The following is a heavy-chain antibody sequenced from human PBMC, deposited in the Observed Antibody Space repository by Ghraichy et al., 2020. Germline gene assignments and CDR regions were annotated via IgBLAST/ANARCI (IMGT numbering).Heavy chain of an antibody. CDR2: IWYDGSNK. D-gene: IGHD1-20*01. Sequence: GGSLRLSCAASGFTFSSYGMHWVRQAPGKGLEWVAVIWYDGSNKYYADSVKGRFTISRDNSKNTLYLQMNSLRAEDTAVYYCAREGYNWNYLDYWGQGTLVTVSS. CDR1: GFTFSSYG. CDR3: AREGYNWNYLDY. V-gene: IGHV3-33*01. J-gene: IGHJ4*02.